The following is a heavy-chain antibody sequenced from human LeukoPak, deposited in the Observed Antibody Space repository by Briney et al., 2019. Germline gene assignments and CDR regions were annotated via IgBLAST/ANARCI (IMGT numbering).Heavy chain of an antibody. Sequence: SETLSLTCTVSGGSISSYYWGWIRQPPGKGLEWIGSIYYSGSTYYNPSLKSRVTISVDTSKNQFSLKLSSVTAADTAVYYCAWSHSPDIVVVPAAIDYWGQGTLVTVSS. CDR3: AWSHSPDIVVVPAAIDY. J-gene: IGHJ4*02. V-gene: IGHV4-39*01. CDR1: GGSISSYY. D-gene: IGHD2-2*02. CDR2: IYYSGST.